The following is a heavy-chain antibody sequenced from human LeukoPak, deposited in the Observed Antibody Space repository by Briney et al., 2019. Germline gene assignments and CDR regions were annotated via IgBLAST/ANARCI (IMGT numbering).Heavy chain of an antibody. CDR3: AKVRTYYYDSSGYYPPGVGAFDI. Sequence: PGGSLRLSCAASGFTFSSYAMSWVRQAPGKGLEWVSAISGSGGSTYYADSVKGRFTISRDNSKNTLYLQMNSLRAEDTAVYYCAKVRTYYYDSSGYYPPGVGAFDIWGQGTMVTVSS. CDR2: ISGSGGST. J-gene: IGHJ3*02. CDR1: GFTFSSYA. V-gene: IGHV3-23*01. D-gene: IGHD3-22*01.